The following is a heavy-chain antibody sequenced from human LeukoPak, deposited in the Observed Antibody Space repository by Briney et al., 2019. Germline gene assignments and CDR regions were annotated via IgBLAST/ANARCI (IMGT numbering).Heavy chain of an antibody. Sequence: SETLSLTCAVYGGSFSRYYWRWLRQSPGKGLEWIAEINHRGDTNYNPSVKTRVTISVDTYKNQFSLKVRSLSAADTAVYYCARGATISETGYFDFWGQGTLVTVSS. CDR3: ARGATISETGYFDF. D-gene: IGHD5-24*01. V-gene: IGHV4-34*01. CDR1: GGSFSRYY. J-gene: IGHJ4*03. CDR2: INHRGDT.